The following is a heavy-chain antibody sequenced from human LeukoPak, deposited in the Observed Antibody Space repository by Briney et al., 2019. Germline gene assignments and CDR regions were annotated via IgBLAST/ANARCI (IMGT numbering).Heavy chain of an antibody. D-gene: IGHD3-22*01. CDR3: ARMSYFDSSLDY. V-gene: IGHV4-59*08. CDR2: IYYSGST. CDR1: GGSISSYY. J-gene: IGHJ4*02. Sequence: SETLSLTCTVSGGSISSYYWSWIRQPPGKGLEWIGDIYYSGSTNYNPSLKSRVTITVDTSKNQFSLKLTSVTAADTAVYYCARMSYFDSSLDYWGQGTLVTVSS.